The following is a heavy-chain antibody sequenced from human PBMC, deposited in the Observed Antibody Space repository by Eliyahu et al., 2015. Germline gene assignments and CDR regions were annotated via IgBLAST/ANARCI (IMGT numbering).Heavy chain of an antibody. D-gene: IGHD1-14*01. CDR2: MXPNSGNT. J-gene: IGHJ6*02. V-gene: IGHV1-8*01. Sequence: QVXLVQSGAEVKKPGASVKVSCXASXYXFXSXXINWVRQATGQGLEWMGWMXPNSGNTGYAQKFQGRVTMTRNTSISTAYMELSSLRSEDTAVYYCARTLNRFARGRGMDVWGQGTTVTVSS. CDR3: ARTLNRFARGRGMDV. CDR1: XYXFXSXX.